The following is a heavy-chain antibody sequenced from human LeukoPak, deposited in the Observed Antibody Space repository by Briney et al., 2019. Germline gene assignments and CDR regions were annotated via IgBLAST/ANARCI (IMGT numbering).Heavy chain of an antibody. J-gene: IGHJ4*02. V-gene: IGHV3-23*01. D-gene: IGHD4-17*01. CDR1: GFTFSSYE. Sequence: GSLRLSCAASGFTFSSYEMSWVRQAPGKGLEWASVISGSAGTTYYADSVKGRFTISRDNSKNTLYLQMNSLRAEDTAVYYCAKGGTTVTRHFDYWGQGTLVTVSS. CDR2: ISGSAGTT. CDR3: AKGGTTVTRHFDY.